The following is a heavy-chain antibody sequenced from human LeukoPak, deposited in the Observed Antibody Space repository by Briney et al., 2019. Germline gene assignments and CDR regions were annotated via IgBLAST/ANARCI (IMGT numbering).Heavy chain of an antibody. D-gene: IGHD3-10*01. V-gene: IGHV1-69*05. CDR1: GYTFTSYG. Sequence: SVKVSCKASGYTFTSYGISWVRQAPGQGLEWMGGIIPIFGTANYAQKFQGRVTITTDESTSTTYMELSSLRSEDTAVYYCARPSSTGKYYYYMDVWGKGTTVTVSS. CDR3: ARPSSTGKYYYYMDV. CDR2: IIPIFGTA. J-gene: IGHJ6*03.